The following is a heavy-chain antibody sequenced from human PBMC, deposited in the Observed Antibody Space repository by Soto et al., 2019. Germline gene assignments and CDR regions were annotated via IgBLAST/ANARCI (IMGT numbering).Heavy chain of an antibody. V-gene: IGHV1-18*01. J-gene: IGHJ4*02. Sequence: QVDLVQSGAEVKKPGASVKVSCKASGYPFDNYGVTWVRQAPGQGLEWMAWVSAYNGRTNFAQKFQDRITMTTDTSTSTAYMDLRSLRSDDTAVYYCARWGDGTYMADSWGQGTLVTVS. D-gene: IGHD2-21*02. CDR1: GYPFDNYG. CDR3: ARWGDGTYMADS. CDR2: VSAYNGRT.